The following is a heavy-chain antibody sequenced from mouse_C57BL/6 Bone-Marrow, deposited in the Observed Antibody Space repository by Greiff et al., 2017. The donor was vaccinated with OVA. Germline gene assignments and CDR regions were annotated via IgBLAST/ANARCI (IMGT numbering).Heavy chain of an antibody. Sequence: EVQLQQSGAELVRPGASVKLSCTASGFNIKDDYMHWVKQRPEQGLEWIGWIDPENGDTEYASKFQGKATITADTSSNTAYLQLSSLTSDDTAVYYCTTLITTVVAQYYYAMDYWGQGTSVTVSS. CDR2: IDPENGDT. V-gene: IGHV14-4*01. J-gene: IGHJ4*01. D-gene: IGHD1-1*01. CDR1: GFNIKDDY. CDR3: TTLITTVVAQYYYAMDY.